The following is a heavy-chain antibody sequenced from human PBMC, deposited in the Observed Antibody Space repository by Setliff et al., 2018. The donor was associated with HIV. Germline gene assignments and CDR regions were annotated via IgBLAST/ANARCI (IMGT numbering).Heavy chain of an antibody. J-gene: IGHJ3*02. CDR3: ARHLDWNPDAFDI. CDR1: GGSISSSSSY. V-gene: IGHV4-39*01. CDR2: VSYSGST. Sequence: PSETLSLTCTVSGGSISSSSSYWVWIRQPPGRGLEWIGSVSYSGSTYYNPSLKSRVTISVDTSKNQFSLRLSSVTAADTAVFFCARHLDWNPDAFDIWGQGTMVTVSS. D-gene: IGHD1-1*01.